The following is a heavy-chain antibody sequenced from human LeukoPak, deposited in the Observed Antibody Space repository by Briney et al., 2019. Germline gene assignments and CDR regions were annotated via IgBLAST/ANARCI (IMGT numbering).Heavy chain of an antibody. Sequence: SVKVSCKASGGTFSSYAISWVRQAPGQGLEWMGGIIPIFGTANYAQKFQGRVTITTDESTSTAYMELSSLRSEDTAVYYCARDGGYQLLYRSWFDPWGQGTLVTVSS. J-gene: IGHJ5*02. CDR1: GGTFSSYA. D-gene: IGHD2-2*02. CDR2: IIPIFGTA. CDR3: ARDGGYQLLYRSWFDP. V-gene: IGHV1-69*05.